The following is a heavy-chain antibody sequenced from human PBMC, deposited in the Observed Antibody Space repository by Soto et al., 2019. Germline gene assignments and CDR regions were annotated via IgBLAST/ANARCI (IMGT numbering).Heavy chain of an antibody. Sequence: GGSLRLSCAASGFTFSSYAMSWVRQAPGKGLEWVSAISGSGGSTYYADSVKGRFTISRDNSKNTLYLQMNSLRAEDTAVYYCANTLETLRFLEWLPQFDYWGQGTLVPVSS. V-gene: IGHV3-23*01. D-gene: IGHD3-3*01. CDR1: GFTFSSYA. J-gene: IGHJ4*02. CDR2: ISGSGGST. CDR3: ANTLETLRFLEWLPQFDY.